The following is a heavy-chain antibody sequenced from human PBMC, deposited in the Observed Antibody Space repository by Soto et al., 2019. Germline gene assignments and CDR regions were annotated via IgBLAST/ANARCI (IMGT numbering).Heavy chain of an antibody. V-gene: IGHV2-5*02. J-gene: IGHJ4*02. CDR2: IYWDDDK. D-gene: IGHD6-19*01. CDR3: AHSGTSGWYERGGLDY. Sequence: QITLKESGPTLVKPTQTLTLTCTFSGFSLSTSGVGVGWIRQPPGKALEWLALIYWDDDKRYSPSLKSRLTITKDPSKNQVVLTMTNMDPVDTATYYCAHSGTSGWYERGGLDYWGQGTLVTVSS. CDR1: GFSLSTSGVG.